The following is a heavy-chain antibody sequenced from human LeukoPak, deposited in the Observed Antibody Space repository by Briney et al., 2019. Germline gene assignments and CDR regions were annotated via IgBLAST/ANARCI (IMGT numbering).Heavy chain of an antibody. CDR1: GFTFSIYN. J-gene: IGHJ6*02. CDR3: ARGSFMDV. Sequence: QPGGSLRLSCATSGFTFSIYNMNWVRQAPGRGLEWVSYISSSSTIYYADSVRGRFTISRDNAKDSLYLQMNSLRAEDTAVYYCARGSFMDVWGQGTTVTVSS. CDR2: ISSSSTI. V-gene: IGHV3-48*01.